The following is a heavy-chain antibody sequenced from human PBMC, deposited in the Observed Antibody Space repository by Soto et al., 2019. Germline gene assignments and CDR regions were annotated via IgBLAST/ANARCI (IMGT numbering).Heavy chain of an antibody. Sequence: PGGSLRLSCAASGFTFSSYGMHWVRQAPGKGLEWVAVISYDGSNKYYADSVKGRFTISRDNSKNTLYLQMNSLRAEDTAVYYCAKIWGSYRHFDYWGQGTLVTVSS. CDR3: AKIWGSYRHFDY. V-gene: IGHV3-30*18. CDR1: GFTFSSYG. J-gene: IGHJ4*02. D-gene: IGHD3-16*02. CDR2: ISYDGSNK.